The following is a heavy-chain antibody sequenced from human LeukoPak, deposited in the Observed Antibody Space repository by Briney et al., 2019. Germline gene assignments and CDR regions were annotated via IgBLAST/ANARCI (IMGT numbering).Heavy chain of an antibody. CDR3: ASWGSSSWYYFDY. V-gene: IGHV1-2*02. J-gene: IGHJ4*02. CDR2: INPNSGGT. Sequence: ASVKVSCKASGYTFTGHYMHWVRQAPGQGLEWMGWINPNSGGTNYAQKFQGRVTMTRDTSISTAYMELSRLRSDDTAVYYCASWGSSSWYYFDYWGQGTLVTVSS. D-gene: IGHD6-13*01. CDR1: GYTFTGHY.